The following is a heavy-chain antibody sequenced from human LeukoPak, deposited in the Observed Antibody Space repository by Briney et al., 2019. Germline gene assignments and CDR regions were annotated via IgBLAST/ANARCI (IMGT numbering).Heavy chain of an antibody. V-gene: IGHV3-21*01. CDR3: ARGFCIGVSCHSSCFDY. Sequence: GSLRLSCAASGLTFSSYSMSWVRQAPGKGLEWVSSISDDSNYIYYADSVEGRFTISRDNAKNSLYLQMNSLRAEDTTVYFCARGFCIGVSCHSSCFDYWGQGALVTVSS. CDR1: GLTFSSYS. J-gene: IGHJ4*02. CDR2: ISDDSNYI. D-gene: IGHD2-15*01.